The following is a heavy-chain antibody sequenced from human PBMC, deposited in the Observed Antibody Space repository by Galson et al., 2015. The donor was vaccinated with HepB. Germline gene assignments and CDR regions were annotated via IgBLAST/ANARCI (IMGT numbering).Heavy chain of an antibody. J-gene: IGHJ3*02. D-gene: IGHD4-17*01. CDR1: GFTFSSYG. V-gene: IGHV3-33*01. CDR2: IWYDGSNK. CDR3: ARGVSGDYGDPTDAFDI. Sequence: SLRLSCAASGFTFSSYGMHWVRQAPGKGLEWVAVIWYDGSNKYYADSVKGRFTISRDNSKNTLYLQMNSLRAEDTAVYYCARGVSGDYGDPTDAFDIWGQGTMVPVSS.